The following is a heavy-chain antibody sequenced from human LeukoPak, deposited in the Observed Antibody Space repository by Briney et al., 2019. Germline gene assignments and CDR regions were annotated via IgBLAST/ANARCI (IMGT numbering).Heavy chain of an antibody. D-gene: IGHD7-27*01. J-gene: IGHJ4*02. V-gene: IGHV4-59*08. CDR1: GGSISSYY. CDR3: ASHTNWASSDFDY. Sequence: SETLSLTCTVSGGSISSYYWSWIRQPPGKGLEWIGYIYYSGSTNYNPSLKSRVTISVDTSKNQFSLKLSSVTAADTAVYYCASHTNWASSDFDYWGQGTLVTVSS. CDR2: IYYSGST.